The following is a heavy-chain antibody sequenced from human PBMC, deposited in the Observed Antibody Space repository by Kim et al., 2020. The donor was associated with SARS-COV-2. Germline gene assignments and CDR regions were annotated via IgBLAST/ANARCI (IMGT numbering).Heavy chain of an antibody. CDR2: IIPILGIA. V-gene: IGHV1-69*04. CDR1: GGTFSSYA. CDR3: ARAVGDYDSSGYYHDAFDI. Sequence: SVKVSCKASGGTFSSYAISWVRQAPGQGLEWMGRIIPILGIANYAQKFQGRVTITADKSTSTAYMELSSLRSEDTAVYYCARAVGDYDSSGYYHDAFDIWGQGTMVTVSS. J-gene: IGHJ3*02. D-gene: IGHD3-22*01.